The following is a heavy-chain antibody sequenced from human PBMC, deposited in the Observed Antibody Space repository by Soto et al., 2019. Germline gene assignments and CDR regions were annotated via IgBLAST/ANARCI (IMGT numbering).Heavy chain of an antibody. CDR1: GASIRSYY. J-gene: IGHJ6*02. Sequence: SETLSLTCSVSGASIRSYYWHWIRQPPGKGLEWIGYVYTSDYTRYSSSLKSRVTISVDTSKSQLYLRLNSVTAADTAVYYCARDIAVAGTDGMDVWGQGTTVTVSS. D-gene: IGHD6-19*01. CDR3: ARDIAVAGTDGMDV. V-gene: IGHV4-59*01. CDR2: VYTSDYT.